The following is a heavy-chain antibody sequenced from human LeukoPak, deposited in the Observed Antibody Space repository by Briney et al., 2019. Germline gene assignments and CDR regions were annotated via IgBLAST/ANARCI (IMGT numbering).Heavy chain of an antibody. V-gene: IGHV1-8*03. J-gene: IGHJ1*01. Sequence: VSVKVSCKASGYTFTSYDINWVRQATGQGLEWMGWMNPNSGNTGYAQKFQGRVTITRNTSISTAYMELSSLRSEDTAVYYCARPQEEFCSSTSCYDFQHWGQGTLVTVSS. CDR2: MNPNSGNT. CDR3: ARPQEEFCSSTSCYDFQH. D-gene: IGHD2-2*01. CDR1: GYTFTSYD.